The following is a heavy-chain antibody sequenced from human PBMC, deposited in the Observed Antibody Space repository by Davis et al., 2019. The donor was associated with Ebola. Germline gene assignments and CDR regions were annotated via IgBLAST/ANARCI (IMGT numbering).Heavy chain of an antibody. CDR3: ARDEGPDCGGDCSDY. CDR1: GYTFTSYY. D-gene: IGHD2-21*02. V-gene: IGHV1-46*01. CDR2: INPSGGST. J-gene: IGHJ4*02. Sequence: ASVKVSCKASGYTFTSYYMHWVRQAPGQGLEWMGIINPSGGSTSYAQKFQGRVTMTRDTSTSTVYMELSSLRSEDTAVYYCARDEGPDCGGDCSDYWGQGTLVTVSS.